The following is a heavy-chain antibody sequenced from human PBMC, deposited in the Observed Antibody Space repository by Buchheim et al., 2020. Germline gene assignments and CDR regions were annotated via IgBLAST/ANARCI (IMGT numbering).Heavy chain of an antibody. D-gene: IGHD5/OR15-5a*01. J-gene: IGHJ4*02. CDR1: GGSFSGYY. Sequence: QVQLQQWGAGLLKPSETLSLTCAVYGGSFSGYYWSWIRQPPGKGLEWIGEVYHSGTANYNPSLKSRVTISLDKSKNQFSLNLSSVTAADTAVYYCARKDDISLYVFDYWGQGAL. CDR3: ARKDDISLYVFDY. V-gene: IGHV4-34*01. CDR2: VYHSGTA.